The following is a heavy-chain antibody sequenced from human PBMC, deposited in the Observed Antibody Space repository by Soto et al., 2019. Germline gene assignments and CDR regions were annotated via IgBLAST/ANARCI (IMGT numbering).Heavy chain of an antibody. D-gene: IGHD5-12*01. CDR1: GYTFTGYY. CDR2: INPNSGGT. J-gene: IGHJ4*02. Sequence: GASVKVSCKASGYTFTGYYMHWVRQAPGQGLEWMGWINPNSGGTNYAQKFQGWVTMTRDTSISTAYMELSRLRSDDTAVYYCARAGRGYSGYDSKNYFDYWGQGTLVTVSS. V-gene: IGHV1-2*04. CDR3: ARAGRGYSGYDSKNYFDY.